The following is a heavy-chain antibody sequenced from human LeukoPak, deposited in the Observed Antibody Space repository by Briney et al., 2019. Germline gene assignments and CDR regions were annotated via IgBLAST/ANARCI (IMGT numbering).Heavy chain of an antibody. Sequence: ASVKVSCKASGGTFISYAISWVRQAPGQGLEWMGGIIPIFGTANYAQKFQGRVTITADESTSTAYMELSSLRSEDTAVYYCARGPLDGGSAAGDDYWGQGTLVTVSS. D-gene: IGHD6-13*01. CDR2: IIPIFGTA. J-gene: IGHJ4*02. CDR3: ARGPLDGGSAAGDDY. V-gene: IGHV1-69*13. CDR1: GGTFISYA.